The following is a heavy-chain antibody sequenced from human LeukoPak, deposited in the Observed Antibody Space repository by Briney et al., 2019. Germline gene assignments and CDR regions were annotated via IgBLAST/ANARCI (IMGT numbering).Heavy chain of an antibody. D-gene: IGHD5-12*01. Sequence: PGGSLRLSCAAPGFTFSDYYMTWIRQAPGKGLEWISYISTTSRTIYYAESVKGRFTISRDNAKMSVDLQMNSLSGEDTATYYCARGALLTRDSGYPVFAYWGQGTQVTVSS. J-gene: IGHJ4*02. CDR1: GFTFSDYY. CDR2: ISTTSRTI. V-gene: IGHV3-11*01. CDR3: ARGALLTRDSGYPVFAY.